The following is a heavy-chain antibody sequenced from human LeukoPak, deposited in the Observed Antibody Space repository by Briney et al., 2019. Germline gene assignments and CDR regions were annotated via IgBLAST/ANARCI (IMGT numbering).Heavy chain of an antibody. J-gene: IGHJ4*02. CDR3: ARAMGYYDSSGPPYYFDY. CDR1: GGSFSGYY. D-gene: IGHD3-22*01. Sequence: SETLSLTCAVYGGSFSGYYWSWIRQPPGKGLEWIGEINHSGSTNCNPSLKSRVTISVDTSKNQFSLKLSSVTAADTAVYYCARAMGYYDSSGPPYYFDYWGQGTLATVSS. CDR2: INHSGST. V-gene: IGHV4-34*01.